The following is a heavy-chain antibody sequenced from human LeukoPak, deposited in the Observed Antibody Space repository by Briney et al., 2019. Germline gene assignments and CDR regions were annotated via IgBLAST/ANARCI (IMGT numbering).Heavy chain of an antibody. CDR2: IQQHGSET. CDR3: AKEIGGATTGADAFDI. D-gene: IGHD1-26*01. J-gene: IGHJ3*02. CDR1: GFTFSNYW. Sequence: QPGGSLRLSCEGSGFTFSNYWMSWVRQAPGKGLEWVANIQQHGSETYYGDSVKGRFTISRDNAKNSLYLQMNSLRAEDTAVYYCAKEIGGATTGADAFDIWGQGTMVTVSS. V-gene: IGHV3-7*01.